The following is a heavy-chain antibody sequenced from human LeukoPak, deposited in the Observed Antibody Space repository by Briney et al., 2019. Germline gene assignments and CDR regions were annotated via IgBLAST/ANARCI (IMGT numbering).Heavy chain of an antibody. Sequence: SETLSLTCTVSGGSISSCNYSCSWIRQHPGKGLEWIGYIRYSGSTLYNPSLKSRLSISVDTSKNQFSLMLSSVTAADTAMYYCARSGTGGGYWGQGTLVTVSS. CDR1: GGSISSCNYS. V-gene: IGHV4-31*03. D-gene: IGHD3-10*01. J-gene: IGHJ4*02. CDR3: ARSGTGGGY. CDR2: IRYSGST.